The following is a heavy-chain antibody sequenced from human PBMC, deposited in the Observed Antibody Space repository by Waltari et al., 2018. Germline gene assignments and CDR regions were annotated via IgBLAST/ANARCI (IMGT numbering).Heavy chain of an antibody. CDR3: IRYNEQNYCGMDV. CDR2: IRSKANSDAT. J-gene: IGHJ6*02. CDR1: GFTFSDYA. Sequence: EVQLVESGGGLVQPGGSLKLSCAVAGFTFSDYALPWVRQASGKGLEWVGRIRSKANSDATAYAASVKGRFTISRDDSKNTAYLQMNSLKTEDTAVYYCIRYNEQNYCGMDVWGQGTTVTVSS. V-gene: IGHV3-73*01. D-gene: IGHD1-20*01.